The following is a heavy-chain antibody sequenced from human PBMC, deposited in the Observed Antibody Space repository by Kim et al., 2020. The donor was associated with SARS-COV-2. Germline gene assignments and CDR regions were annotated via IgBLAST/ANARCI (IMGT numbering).Heavy chain of an antibody. V-gene: IGHV3-23*01. CDR3: AKGSGFDYYSGMDV. J-gene: IGHJ6*02. Sequence: GGSLRLSCAASGFTFTNYAMNWVRQAPGMWLEWVSAVNGGGGSTYHADSVKGRFTISTDKSKNTLYLQMNNLRGEDTAVYYCAKGSGFDYYSGMDVWGQGTTVTVSS. D-gene: IGHD3-10*01. CDR2: VNGGGGST. CDR1: GFTFTNYA.